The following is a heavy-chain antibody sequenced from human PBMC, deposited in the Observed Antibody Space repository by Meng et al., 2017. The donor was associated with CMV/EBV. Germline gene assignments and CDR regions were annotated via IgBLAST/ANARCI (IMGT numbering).Heavy chain of an antibody. CDR1: GFTFSSYD. CDR3: ARVNQGIDY. Sequence: GESLKISCAACGFTFSSYDMHWVRQATGKGLEWVSAIGTAGDTYYPGSVKGQFTISRENAKNSLYLQMNSLRAGDTAVYYCARVNQGIDYWGQGTLVTVSS. CDR2: IGTAGDT. J-gene: IGHJ4*02. V-gene: IGHV3-13*03. D-gene: IGHD1-14*01.